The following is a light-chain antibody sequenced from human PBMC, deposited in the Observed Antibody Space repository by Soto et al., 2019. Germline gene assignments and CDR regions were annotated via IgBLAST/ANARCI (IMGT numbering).Light chain of an antibody. CDR1: SSNIGSNT. Sequence: QAVLTQPPSASGTPGQRVTISCSGSSSNIGSNTVNWYQQLPGTAPKLLIYSNNQRPSGVPDRFSGSKSGTSASLAISGLQSEDEADYYCAAWADSLTRPHYVVRTRTNLTVL. J-gene: IGLJ1*01. CDR2: SNN. V-gene: IGLV1-44*01. CDR3: AAWADSLTRPHYV.